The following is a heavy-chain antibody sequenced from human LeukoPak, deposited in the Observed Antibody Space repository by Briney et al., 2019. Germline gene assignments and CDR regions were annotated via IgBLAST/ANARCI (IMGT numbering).Heavy chain of an antibody. CDR1: GGSISSSSYY. V-gene: IGHV4-39*07. J-gene: IGHJ4*02. CDR3: TRDWQGSFDY. CDR2: IYYSGST. Sequence: PSETLSLTCTVSGGSISSSSYYWGWIRQPPGKGLEWIGSIYYSGSTYYNPSLKSRVTISVDTSKNQFSLRLSSVTAADTAVYYFTRDWQGSFDYWGQGTLVTVSS.